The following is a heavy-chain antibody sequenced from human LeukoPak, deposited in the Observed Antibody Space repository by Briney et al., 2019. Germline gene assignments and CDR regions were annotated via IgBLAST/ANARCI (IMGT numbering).Heavy chain of an antibody. D-gene: IGHD3-22*01. CDR3: VGDSSGYYDFDY. Sequence: PSETLSFTGTVSGGSISSIGYYWGWIRQPPGKGLEWIGNMYYSGSTYHNPSLKSRVNISVDTSKNQYSLNLSSVTAADTAVYYCVGDSSGYYDFDYWGQGAMVTVSS. CDR2: MYYSGST. J-gene: IGHJ4*02. V-gene: IGHV4-39*02. CDR1: GGSISSIGYY.